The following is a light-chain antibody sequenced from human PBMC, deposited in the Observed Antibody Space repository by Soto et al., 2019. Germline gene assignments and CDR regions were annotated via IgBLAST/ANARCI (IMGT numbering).Light chain of an antibody. CDR3: GSWDSSLSAYV. CDR1: SSNIGGNS. Sequence: QSVLTQPPSVSWAPGQKVTISGCGSSSNIGGNSVSWYQQLPGTAPKLLIYDDNKRPSGIPDRFSGSKSGTSATLGITGFQTGDEADYYCGSWDSSLSAYVFGTGTKVTVL. J-gene: IGLJ1*01. CDR2: DDN. V-gene: IGLV1-51*01.